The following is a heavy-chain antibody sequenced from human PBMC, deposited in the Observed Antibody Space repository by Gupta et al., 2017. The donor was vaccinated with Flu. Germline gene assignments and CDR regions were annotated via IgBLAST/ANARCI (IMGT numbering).Heavy chain of an antibody. CDR1: GFTLSDDW. J-gene: IGHJ5*01. CDR2: INRDGSVI. CDR3: ARDVGSGDYDS. V-gene: IGHV3-7*01. Sequence: EVQLVESGGGLVQPGGSLRLSCGASGFTLSDDWMRWVRQAPGKGPELVANINRDGSVINYMDFVRGRFTISRDNANNAVYFQMNSLRVDDTAVYYCARDVGSGDYDSWGQGTLVTVSS. D-gene: IGHD4-17*01.